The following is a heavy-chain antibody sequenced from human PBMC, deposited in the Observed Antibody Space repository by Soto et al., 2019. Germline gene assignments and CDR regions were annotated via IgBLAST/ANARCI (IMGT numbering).Heavy chain of an antibody. J-gene: IGHJ5*02. CDR3: AKAWAINWFDP. Sequence: GSLRLSCAASGFTFSSYGMHWVRQAPGKGLEWVAVISYDGSNKYYADSVKGRFTISRDNSKNTLYLQMNSLRAEDTAVYYCAKAWAINWFDPWGQGTLVTVSS. D-gene: IGHD2-21*01. CDR2: ISYDGSNK. CDR1: GFTFSSYG. V-gene: IGHV3-30*18.